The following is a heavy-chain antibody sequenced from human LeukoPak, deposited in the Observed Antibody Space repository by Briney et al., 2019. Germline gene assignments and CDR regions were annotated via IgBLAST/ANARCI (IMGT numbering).Heavy chain of an antibody. J-gene: IGHJ4*02. CDR1: GGSISSGGYY. Sequence: SQTLSLTCTVSGGSISSGGYYWSWIRQHPGKGLEWIGYICYSGSTYYNPSLKSRVTISVDTSKNQFSLKLSSVTAADTAVYYCARVPLHCGDYRGRYFDYWGQGTLVTVSS. CDR2: ICYSGST. D-gene: IGHD4-17*01. V-gene: IGHV4-31*03. CDR3: ARVPLHCGDYRGRYFDY.